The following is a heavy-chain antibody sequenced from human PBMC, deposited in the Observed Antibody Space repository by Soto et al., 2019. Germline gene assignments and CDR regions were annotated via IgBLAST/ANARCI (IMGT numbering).Heavy chain of an antibody. V-gene: IGHV4-39*01. CDR3: ARHGYCGGDCYLLYYYYGLDV. CDR2: INYSGGT. CDR1: GGPISTGSHY. D-gene: IGHD2-21*02. Sequence: SETLSLTCTVSGGPISTGSHYWGWIRQPPGKGLEWIGSINYSGGTYSNPSLQSRLTISVDTSKNEFSLRLSSVTAADTAVYYCARHGYCGGDCYLLYYYYGLDVWGQGTTVTVSS. J-gene: IGHJ6*02.